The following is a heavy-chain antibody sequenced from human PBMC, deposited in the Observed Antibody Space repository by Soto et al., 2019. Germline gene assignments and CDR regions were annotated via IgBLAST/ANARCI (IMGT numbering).Heavy chain of an antibody. V-gene: IGHV1-2*02. D-gene: IGHD5-12*01. Sequence: ASVKVSCKASGYTFTGYFIHWVRQAPGEGLEWVGYINPNSGVTKYAPRFLGRVTITRDTSIRTAYMDLNNLRSDDTAVYFCARGGATILATLTWGPGTLVTVSS. CDR2: INPNSGVT. J-gene: IGHJ5*02. CDR3: ARGGATILATLT. CDR1: GYTFTGYF.